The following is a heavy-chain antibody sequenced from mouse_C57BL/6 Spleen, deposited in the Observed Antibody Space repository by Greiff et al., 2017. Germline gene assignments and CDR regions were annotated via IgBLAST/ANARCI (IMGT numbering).Heavy chain of an antibody. Sequence: QMQLKESGAELVKPGASVKISCKASGYAFSSYWMNWVKQRPGKGLEWIGQIYPGDGDTNYNGKFKGKATLTADKSSSTTYMQLSSLTSEDSAVYFCARLSTWYFDVWGTGTTVTVSS. J-gene: IGHJ1*03. V-gene: IGHV1-80*01. CDR2: IYPGDGDT. CDR3: ARLSTWYFDV. D-gene: IGHD2-1*01. CDR1: GYAFSSYW.